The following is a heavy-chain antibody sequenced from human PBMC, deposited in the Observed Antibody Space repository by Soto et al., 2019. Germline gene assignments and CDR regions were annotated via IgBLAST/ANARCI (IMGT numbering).Heavy chain of an antibody. V-gene: IGHV3-33*01. CDR2: IWYDGSNK. CDR1: GFTFSSYG. Sequence: QVQLVESGGGVVQPGRSLRLSCAASGFTFSSYGMHCVRQAPGKGLEWVAAIWYDGSNKYYADSVKGRFTISRDNSKNTLYLQMNSLRAEDTAVYYCARDVSLDYWGQGTLVTVSS. J-gene: IGHJ4*02. CDR3: ARDVSLDY.